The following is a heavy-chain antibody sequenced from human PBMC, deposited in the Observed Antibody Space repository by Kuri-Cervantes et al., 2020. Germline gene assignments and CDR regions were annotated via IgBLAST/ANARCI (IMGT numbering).Heavy chain of an antibody. J-gene: IGHJ3*02. CDR1: GGTFSSYT. V-gene: IGHV1-69*06. CDR3: ARSHYDASGYSQAFDM. CDR2: IIPIFGTA. D-gene: IGHD3-22*01. Sequence: SVKVSCKASGGTFSSYTISWVRQAPGQGLEWMGGIIPIFGTANYVQKFRGRVTITADKSTSTADMELSGLRSDDTAVYYCARSHYDASGYSQAFDMWGQGTMVTVSS.